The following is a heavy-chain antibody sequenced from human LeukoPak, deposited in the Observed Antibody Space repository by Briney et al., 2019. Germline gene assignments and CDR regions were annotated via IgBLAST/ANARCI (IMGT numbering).Heavy chain of an antibody. CDR3: AREIGHFDY. J-gene: IGHJ4*02. CDR2: IWFDGTKK. CDR1: GFTFSSYG. V-gene: IGHV3-33*01. Sequence: GGSLRLSCAASGFTFSSYGMHWVRQAPGKWLEWVAVIWFDGTKKDFADSVKGRFTISRDNSKNTLYLQMNSLRAEDTAVYYCAREIGHFDYWGQGTLVTVSS.